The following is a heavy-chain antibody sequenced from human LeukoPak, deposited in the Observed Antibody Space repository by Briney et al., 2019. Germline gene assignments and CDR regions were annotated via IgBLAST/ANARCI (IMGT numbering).Heavy chain of an antibody. Sequence: ASVKVSCKASGYTFTGYYMHWVRQAPGQGLEWMGWINPNSGGTNYAQKFQGRVTMTRDTSISTACMELSRLRSDDTAVYYCARGGYFDWLFNYYFDYWGQGTLVTVSS. CDR3: ARGGYFDWLFNYYFDY. CDR1: GYTFTGYY. CDR2: INPNSGGT. J-gene: IGHJ4*02. V-gene: IGHV1-2*02. D-gene: IGHD3-9*01.